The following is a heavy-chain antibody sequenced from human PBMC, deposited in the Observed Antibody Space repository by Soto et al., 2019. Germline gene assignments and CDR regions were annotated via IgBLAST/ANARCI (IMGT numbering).Heavy chain of an antibody. CDR3: ARDSSGNWFDP. CDR2: ISGSGRYI. J-gene: IGHJ5*02. Sequence: EVQLEESGGGLVKPGGSLRLSCAASGFTLNSYTMNWVRQAPGKGLEWVSSISGSGRYIYYEDSVKGRFTISRDNAKNSLHLQMNSLRGEDTAVYYCARDSSGNWFDPWGPGTQVTVS. D-gene: IGHD3-10*01. V-gene: IGHV3-21*02. CDR1: GFTLNSYT.